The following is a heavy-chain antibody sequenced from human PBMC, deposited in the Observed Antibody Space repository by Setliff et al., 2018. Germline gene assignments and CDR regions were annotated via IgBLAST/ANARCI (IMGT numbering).Heavy chain of an antibody. CDR3: ARGQTVGPNSGKDY. V-gene: IGHV1-3*01. CDR2: INGVNGNT. Sequence: ASVKVSCKASGYTFTAYDIHWTRQAPGQSLEWMGWINGVNGNTKYSQNFQGRVTFTSDTSANTAFMELSSLRSEGSSMYYCARGQTVGPNSGKDYWGQGTLVTVSS. J-gene: IGHJ4*02. D-gene: IGHD1-26*01. CDR1: GYTFTAYD.